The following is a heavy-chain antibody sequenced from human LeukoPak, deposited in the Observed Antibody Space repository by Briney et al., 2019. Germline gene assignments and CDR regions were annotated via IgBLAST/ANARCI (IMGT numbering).Heavy chain of an antibody. CDR1: GFTFSGYA. Sequence: GSLRLSCAASGFTFSGYAMSWVRQPPGKGLEWIGEINHSGSTNYNPSLKSRVTISVDTSKNQFSLKLSSVTAADTAVYYCARGRRDIVVVPAARNWFDPWGQGTLVTVSS. J-gene: IGHJ5*02. CDR2: INHSGST. V-gene: IGHV4-34*01. D-gene: IGHD2-2*01. CDR3: ARGRRDIVVVPAARNWFDP.